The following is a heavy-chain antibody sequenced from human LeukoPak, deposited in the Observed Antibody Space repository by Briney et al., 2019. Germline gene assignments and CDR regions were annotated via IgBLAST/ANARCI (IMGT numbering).Heavy chain of an antibody. CDR2: ISSSSSYI. CDR1: RFNFISYS. Sequence: GGSLRLSCAAHRFNFISYSLNWVRQAPGRGLEWVSSISSSSSYIYYADSVKGRFTISRDNAKNSLYLQMNSLRAEDPAVFYVAKVGGDFVYGGQGTLVTVSS. J-gene: IGHJ4*02. CDR3: AKVGGDFVY. V-gene: IGHV3-21*01. D-gene: IGHD3-16*01.